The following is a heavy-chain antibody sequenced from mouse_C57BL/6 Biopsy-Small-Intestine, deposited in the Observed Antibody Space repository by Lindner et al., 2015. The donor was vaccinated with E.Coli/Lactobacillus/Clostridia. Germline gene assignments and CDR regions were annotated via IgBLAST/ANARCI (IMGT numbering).Heavy chain of an antibody. J-gene: IGHJ1*03. CDR1: GYAFSSSW. D-gene: IGHD1-1*01. CDR2: IYPGDGDT. Sequence: VQLQESGPELVKPGASVKISCKASGYAFSSSWMNWVKQRPGKGLEWIGRIYPGDGDTNYNGKFKGKATLTADKSSSTAYMQLSSLTSEDSAVYFCARVGGSSYWYFDVWGTGTTVTVSS. CDR3: ARVGGSSYWYFDV. V-gene: IGHV1-82*01.